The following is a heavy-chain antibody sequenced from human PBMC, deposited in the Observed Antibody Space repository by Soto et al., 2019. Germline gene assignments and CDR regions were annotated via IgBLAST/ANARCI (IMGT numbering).Heavy chain of an antibody. J-gene: IGHJ3*02. Sequence: PGGSLRLSCAASGFTFSSYGMHWVRQAPGKGLEWVAFISYDESNKYYADSVKGRFTISRDNSRTTLYLQMNSLRAEDTAVYYCAKPIVGATLSFSVSFDIWGQGTMVTVSS. CDR2: ISYDESNK. V-gene: IGHV3-30*18. D-gene: IGHD1-26*01. CDR1: GFTFSSYG. CDR3: AKPIVGATLSFSVSFDI.